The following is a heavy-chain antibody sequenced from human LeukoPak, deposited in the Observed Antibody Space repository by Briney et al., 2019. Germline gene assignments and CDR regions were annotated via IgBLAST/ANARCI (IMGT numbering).Heavy chain of an antibody. V-gene: IGHV1-2*02. CDR1: GYTFTGYY. J-gene: IGHJ4*02. D-gene: IGHD4-23*01. Sequence: ASVKVSCKASGYTFTGYYMHWVRQAPGQGLEWMGWINPNSGGTNYAQKFQGRVTMTRDTSIGTAYMELSRLRSDDTAVYYCARDKTKTVTFDYWGQGTLVTVSS. CDR3: ARDKTKTVTFDY. CDR2: INPNSGGT.